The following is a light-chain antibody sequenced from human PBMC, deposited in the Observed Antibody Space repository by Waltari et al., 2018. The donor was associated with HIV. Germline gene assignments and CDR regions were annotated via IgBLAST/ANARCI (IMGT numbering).Light chain of an antibody. Sequence: QSVMSHPPSASGTPGQTVTISCSGTFSNLRANTVNWYQQIPGTAPRLLIYGHNQRPSGVPDRFSGSRSGTSASLTIGGLQSEDEADYYCSAWDDSLRATVFGTGTRVTVL. CDR3: SAWDDSLRATV. J-gene: IGLJ1*01. V-gene: IGLV1-44*01. CDR1: FSNLRANT. CDR2: GHN.